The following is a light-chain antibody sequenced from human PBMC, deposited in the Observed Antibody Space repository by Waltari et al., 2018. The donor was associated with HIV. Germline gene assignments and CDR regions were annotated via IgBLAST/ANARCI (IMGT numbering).Light chain of an antibody. CDR3: QSYDSSLSASV. J-gene: IGLJ2*01. CDR2: GNT. Sequence: QSVLTPPPSVSGAPGQRVTISCTGSRSNIGAGYDVPWYQQLPGTAHKLLIYGNTNRPSGVPDRFSGSKSGTSASLAITGLQAEDEADYYCQSYDSSLSASVFGEGTKLTVL. CDR1: RSNIGAGYD. V-gene: IGLV1-40*01.